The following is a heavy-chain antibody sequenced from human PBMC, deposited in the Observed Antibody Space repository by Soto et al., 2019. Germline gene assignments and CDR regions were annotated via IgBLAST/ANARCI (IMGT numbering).Heavy chain of an antibody. D-gene: IGHD4-17*01. Sequence: EVQLVESGGGLVQPGGSLRLSCAASGFTFSSYDMHWVRQATGKGLEWVSAIGTAGDTYYPGSVKGRFTISRENAKNSLYLQMNSLRAGDTAVYYCARVGGPTTVTTGEYYGMDVWGQGTTVTVSS. CDR3: ARVGGPTTVTTGEYYGMDV. CDR2: IGTAGDT. J-gene: IGHJ6*02. V-gene: IGHV3-13*04. CDR1: GFTFSSYD.